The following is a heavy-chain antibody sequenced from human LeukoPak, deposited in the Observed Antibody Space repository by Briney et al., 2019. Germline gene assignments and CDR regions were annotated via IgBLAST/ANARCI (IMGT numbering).Heavy chain of an antibody. V-gene: IGHV4-59*12. CDR1: GGSISSYY. Sequence: SETLSLTCSVSGGSISSYYWSWIRQPPGKGLEWIGYIYYSGSTNYNPSLKSRVTISVDTSKNQFSLKLSSVTAADTAVYYCASSPRWAYYYYYYMDVWGKGTTVTVSS. CDR3: ASSPRWAYYYYYYMDV. D-gene: IGHD4-23*01. CDR2: IYYSGST. J-gene: IGHJ6*03.